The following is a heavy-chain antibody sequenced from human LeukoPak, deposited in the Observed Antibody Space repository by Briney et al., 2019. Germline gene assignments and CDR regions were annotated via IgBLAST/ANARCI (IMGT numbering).Heavy chain of an antibody. CDR3: VRGGTTVTTSGTFGDY. CDR1: GYTFTDHY. D-gene: IGHD4-17*01. J-gene: IGHJ4*02. Sequence: AASVKVSFKASGYTFTDHYIHWVRPAPGQGLEWMGWINPNSGGTKYAQKFQGRVTMTRDTSISTAYMEQKGLRSDDTAVYYCVRGGTTVTTSGTFGDYWGQGTLVNVSS. V-gene: IGHV1-2*02. CDR2: INPNSGGT.